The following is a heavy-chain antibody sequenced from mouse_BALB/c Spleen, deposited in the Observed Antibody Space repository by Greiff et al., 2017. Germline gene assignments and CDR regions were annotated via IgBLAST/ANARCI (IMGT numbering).Heavy chain of an antibody. CDR3: AYYRYDGGDWYFDV. CDR2: IRLKSDNYAT. J-gene: IGHJ1*01. CDR1: GFTFSSYW. D-gene: IGHD2-14*01. Sequence: EVKLVESGGGLVQPGGSMKLSCVASGFTFSSYWMSWVRQSPEKGLEWVAEIRLKSDNYATHYAESVKGKFTISRDDSKSRLYLQMNSLRAEDTGIYYCAYYRYDGGDWYFDVWGAGTTVTVSS. V-gene: IGHV6-6*02.